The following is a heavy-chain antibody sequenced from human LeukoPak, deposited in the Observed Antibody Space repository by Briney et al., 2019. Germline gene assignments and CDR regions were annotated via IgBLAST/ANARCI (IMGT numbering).Heavy chain of an antibody. Sequence: GGSLRLSCAASGFTFSDYYMSWIRQAPGKGVEWVSYISSSSSYTNYADSVKGRFTISRDNAKTSLYLQMNSLRAEDTAVYYCARIRAVADRSYDYWGQGTLVTVSS. CDR2: ISSSSSYT. J-gene: IGHJ4*02. D-gene: IGHD6-19*01. V-gene: IGHV3-11*06. CDR3: ARIRAVADRSYDY. CDR1: GFTFSDYY.